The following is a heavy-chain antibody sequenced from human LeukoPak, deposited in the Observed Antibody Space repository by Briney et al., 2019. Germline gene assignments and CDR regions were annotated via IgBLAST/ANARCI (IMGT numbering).Heavy chain of an antibody. CDR2: ISYDGSNK. Sequence: GRSLRLSCAASGFTFSSYAMHWVRQAPGKGLEWVAVISYDGSNKYYADSVKGRFTISRDNSKNTLYLQMNSLRAEDTAVYYCARDQYYDLPFDIWGQGTMVTVSS. CDR1: GFTFSSYA. CDR3: ARDQYYDLPFDI. V-gene: IGHV3-30-3*01. D-gene: IGHD3-3*01. J-gene: IGHJ3*02.